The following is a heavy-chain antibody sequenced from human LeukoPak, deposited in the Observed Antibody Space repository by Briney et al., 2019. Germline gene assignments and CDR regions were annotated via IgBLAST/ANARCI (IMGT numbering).Heavy chain of an antibody. CDR1: GFTFSSYS. D-gene: IGHD3-22*01. J-gene: IGHJ4*02. CDR3: ARDPNYDSSGYYPLDY. Sequence: GGSLRLSYAASGFTFSSYSMNWVRQAPGKGLEWVSSISSSSSYIYYADSVKGRFTISRDNAKNSLYLQMNSLRAEDTAVYYCARDPNYDSSGYYPLDYWGQGTLVTVSS. CDR2: ISSSSSYI. V-gene: IGHV3-21*01.